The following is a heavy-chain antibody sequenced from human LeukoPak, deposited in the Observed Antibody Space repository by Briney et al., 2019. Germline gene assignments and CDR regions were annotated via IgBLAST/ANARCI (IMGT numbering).Heavy chain of an antibody. V-gene: IGHV3-30-3*01. CDR2: ISYDGSNK. D-gene: IGHD6-19*01. Sequence: GGSLRLSCAASGFTFSSYAMHWVRQAPGKGLEWVAVISYDGSNKYYADSVKGRFTISRDNSKNTLYLQMNSLRAEDTAVYYCASSSSGWYKDYFDYWGQGALVTVSS. J-gene: IGHJ4*02. CDR1: GFTFSSYA. CDR3: ASSSSGWYKDYFDY.